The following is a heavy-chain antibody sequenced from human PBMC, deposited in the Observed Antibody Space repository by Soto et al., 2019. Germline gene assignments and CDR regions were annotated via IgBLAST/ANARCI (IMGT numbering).Heavy chain of an antibody. CDR2: IYTSGST. Sequence: PLETLSLTCTVSGGSISSYYWSWIRQPAGKGLEWIGRIYTSGSTNYNPSLKSRVTMSVDTSKNQFSLKLSSVTAADTAAYYCARSTRYCSSTSCYRGGHYYYYYGMDVWGQGTTVTVSS. CDR1: GGSISSYY. V-gene: IGHV4-4*07. J-gene: IGHJ6*02. D-gene: IGHD2-2*01. CDR3: ARSTRYCSSTSCYRGGHYYYYYGMDV.